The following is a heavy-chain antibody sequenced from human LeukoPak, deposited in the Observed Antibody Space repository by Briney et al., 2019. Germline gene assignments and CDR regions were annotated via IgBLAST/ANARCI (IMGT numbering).Heavy chain of an antibody. CDR2: IKQDGSEK. V-gene: IGHV3-7*01. CDR1: GFTFSDYS. J-gene: IGHJ3*02. CDR3: ARDQRNGYNYGAFDI. Sequence: GGSLRLSCAASGFTFSDYSMNWVRQAPGKGLEWVANIKQDGSEKYYVDSVKGRFTISRDNAKNSLYLQMNSLRAEDTAVYYCARDQRNGYNYGAFDIWGQGTMVTVSS. D-gene: IGHD5-24*01.